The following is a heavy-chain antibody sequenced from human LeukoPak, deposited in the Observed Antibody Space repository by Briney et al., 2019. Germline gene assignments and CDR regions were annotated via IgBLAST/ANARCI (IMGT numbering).Heavy chain of an antibody. Sequence: GASVKVSCKASGYTFTSYGISWVRQAPGQGLEWMGWISAYNGNTNYAQKLQGRVTMTTDTSTSTAYMELRSLRSDDTAVYYCARDDYYDSSGRPTPSDYWGQGTLVTVSS. CDR3: ARDDYYDSSGRPTPSDY. CDR2: ISAYNGNT. D-gene: IGHD3-22*01. CDR1: GYTFTSYG. V-gene: IGHV1-18*01. J-gene: IGHJ4*02.